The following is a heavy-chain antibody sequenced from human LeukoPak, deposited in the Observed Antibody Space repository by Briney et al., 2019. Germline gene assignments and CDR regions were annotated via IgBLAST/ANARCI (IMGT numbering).Heavy chain of an antibody. V-gene: IGHV4-4*09. Sequence: PSETLSLTCTVPGTSISRHYWSWLRQSAGLGLEWLGYISTTGSTTYNPSLEGRVTTSEDTSQNQLSLTLSSVTAADTAVYFCARQDGLWVGDLGGWFDFWGQGIQVTVSS. CDR3: ARQDGLWVGDLGGWFDF. J-gene: IGHJ5*01. CDR1: GTSISRHY. CDR2: ISTTGST. D-gene: IGHD3-10*01.